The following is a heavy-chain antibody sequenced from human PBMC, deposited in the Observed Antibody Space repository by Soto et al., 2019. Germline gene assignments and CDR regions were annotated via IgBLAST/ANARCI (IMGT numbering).Heavy chain of an antibody. J-gene: IGHJ4*02. Sequence: SETLSLTCTVSGGSISNYYWSWIRQPPGKGLEWIGYIYYSGSTNYNPSLTSRVTISVDTSKNQFSLKLSSVTAADTAVYYCARRYGPGFDYWGQGTLVTVSS. D-gene: IGHD4-17*01. V-gene: IGHV4-59*08. CDR3: ARRYGPGFDY. CDR2: IYYSGST. CDR1: GGSISNYY.